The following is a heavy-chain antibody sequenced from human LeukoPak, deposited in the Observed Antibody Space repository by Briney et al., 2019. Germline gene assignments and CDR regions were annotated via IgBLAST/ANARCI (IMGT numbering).Heavy chain of an antibody. D-gene: IGHD2-2*01. CDR1: GFTFSSYW. Sequence: GGSLRLSCAASGFTFSSYWMHWVRQAPGKGLVWVSRINIDGSSTSYADSVKGRFTISRDNAKNSLYLQMNSLRAEDTAVYYCARVIVVPAASWFDPWGQGTLVTVSS. CDR3: ARVIVVPAASWFDP. J-gene: IGHJ5*02. CDR2: INIDGSST. V-gene: IGHV3-74*01.